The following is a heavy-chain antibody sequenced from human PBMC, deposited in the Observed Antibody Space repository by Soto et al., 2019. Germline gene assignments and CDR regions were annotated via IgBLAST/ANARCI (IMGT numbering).Heavy chain of an antibody. Sequence: DVQLVESGGGLVQPGRSLRLSCGASGFTFDEYGMHWVRQAPGKGLEWVSGISWNSGTIGYADSVKGRFTISRDNAKNFLYLQMGSLGAEDTALYYCAKSTGGTANGMDVWGQGTTVTVSS. J-gene: IGHJ6*02. V-gene: IGHV3-9*01. D-gene: IGHD2-8*02. CDR3: AKSTGGTANGMDV. CDR1: GFTFDEYG. CDR2: ISWNSGTI.